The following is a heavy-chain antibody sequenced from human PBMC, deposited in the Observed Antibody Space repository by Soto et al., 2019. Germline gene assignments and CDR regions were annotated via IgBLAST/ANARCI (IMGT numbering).Heavy chain of an antibody. D-gene: IGHD3-22*01. V-gene: IGHV3-21*01. J-gene: IGHJ6*02. CDR2: INTFGSNI. CDR1: GFTFSSDG. Sequence: GGSLRLSCAASGFTFSSDGMYWVRQAPGTGLEWVSSINTFGSNIYYADSVKGRFTISRANAEKSLYLQVNSLRAENTGLYYCARDQGYYDLYYHGMDVWGQGATVTVSS. CDR3: ARDQGYYDLYYHGMDV.